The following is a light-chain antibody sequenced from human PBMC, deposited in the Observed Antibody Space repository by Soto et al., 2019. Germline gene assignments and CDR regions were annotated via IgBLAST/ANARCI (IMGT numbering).Light chain of an antibody. V-gene: IGKV3-20*01. CDR1: QSVNNNY. Sequence: EIVLTQSPGTLSLSPGERATLSCRASQSVNNNYFAWYQQKPGQAPRLLIYGASSMATGIPDRFSGSGSGTHFALTISRLEPEDFAGYYCQQYGTSPVTFGGGVKVEIK. J-gene: IGKJ4*01. CDR3: QQYGTSPVT. CDR2: GAS.